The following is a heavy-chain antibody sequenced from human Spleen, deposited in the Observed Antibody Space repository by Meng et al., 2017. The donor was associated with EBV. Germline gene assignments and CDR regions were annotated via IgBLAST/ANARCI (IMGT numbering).Heavy chain of an antibody. CDR1: GGSFSGYY. V-gene: IGHV4-34*01. Sequence: QVWGPGPLKPSDTLSLTCAVYGGSFSGYYWSWIRQPPGKVLEWIGEINHSGSTNYNPSLKSRVTISVDTSKRQFSLKLTSMTAADTAVYYCATWWGKGYYWGQETLVTVSS. CDR2: INHSGST. CDR3: ATWWGKGYY. D-gene: IGHD2-8*02. J-gene: IGHJ4*02.